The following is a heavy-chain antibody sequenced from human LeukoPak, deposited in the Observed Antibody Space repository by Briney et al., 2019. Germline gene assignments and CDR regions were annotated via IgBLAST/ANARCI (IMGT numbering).Heavy chain of an antibody. Sequence: GGSLRLSCAASGFTFSSYAMTWVRQAPGKGLEWGSTISGSGDIIYYADSVKGRFTISRDNSKSTLFLQMNSLSSDDTAIYYCAKDTGYTSGRIDSWGQGTLVTVSS. CDR3: AKDTGYTSGRIDS. V-gene: IGHV3-23*01. D-gene: IGHD6-19*01. CDR1: GFTFSSYA. CDR2: ISGSGDII. J-gene: IGHJ4*02.